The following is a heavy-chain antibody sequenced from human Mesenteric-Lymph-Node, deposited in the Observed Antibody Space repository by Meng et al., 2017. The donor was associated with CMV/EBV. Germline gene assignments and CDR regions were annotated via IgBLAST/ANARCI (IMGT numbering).Heavy chain of an antibody. V-gene: IGHV3-11*01. Sequence: GESLKISCAASGFSFGTYWMHWVRQAPGKGLEWISYISYDGSSIYYADSVKGRFTISRDNARNSLYLQMNSLRAEDTAVYYCARAYGGNSDYWGQGTLVTVSS. CDR1: GFSFGTYW. CDR2: ISYDGSSI. D-gene: IGHD4-23*01. J-gene: IGHJ4*02. CDR3: ARAYGGNSDY.